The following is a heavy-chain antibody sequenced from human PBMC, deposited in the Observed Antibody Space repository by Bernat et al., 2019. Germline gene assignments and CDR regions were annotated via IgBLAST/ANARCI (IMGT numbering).Heavy chain of an antibody. D-gene: IGHD3-22*01. J-gene: IGHJ3*02. CDR3: ARGGYYDSSGYYSPDAFDI. CDR2: INSDGSST. CDR1: GFSVSSYS. V-gene: IGHV3-74*02. Sequence: EVQVVESGGDLVQPGGSLRLSCAASGFSVSSYSMRWVRQAPGKGLVWVSRINSDGSSTSYADSVKGRFTISRDNAKNTLYLQMNSLRAEDTAVYYCARGGYYDSSGYYSPDAFDIWGQGTMVTVSS.